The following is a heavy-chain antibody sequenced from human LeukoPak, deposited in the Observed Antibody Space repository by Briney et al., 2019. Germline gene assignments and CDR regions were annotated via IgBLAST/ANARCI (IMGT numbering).Heavy chain of an antibody. CDR1: GDSISISNSY. J-gene: IGHJ5*02. CDR3: ARGRGDYYDSSGYSPNWFDP. Sequence: SETLSLTCTVSGDSISISNSYCGWIRQPPGKGLEWIGCIYYSGNTCYNASLKSRVTISVGTSKNQFSLKLSSVTAADTAVYYCARGRGDYYDSSGYSPNWFDPWGQGTLVTVSS. CDR2: IYYSGNT. V-gene: IGHV4-39*07. D-gene: IGHD3-22*01.